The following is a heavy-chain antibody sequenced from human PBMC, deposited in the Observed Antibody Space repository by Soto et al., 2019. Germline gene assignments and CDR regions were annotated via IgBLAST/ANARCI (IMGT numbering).Heavy chain of an antibody. CDR1: GGSIRGSFHY. J-gene: IGHJ2*01. V-gene: IGHV4-31*03. D-gene: IGHD3-3*02. Sequence: QVQLQESGPGLVELSQTLSVTCTVSGGSIRGSFHYWSWLCHHPGTGVEWIGFIYFCGSSFYNPSLKNRLTISLDASRNQFSLDLTSVTAADTAMYFCAREMRHQSRDSHFWYFDLWRRGTQVAVPS. CDR2: IYFCGSS. CDR3: AREMRHQSRDSHFWYFDL.